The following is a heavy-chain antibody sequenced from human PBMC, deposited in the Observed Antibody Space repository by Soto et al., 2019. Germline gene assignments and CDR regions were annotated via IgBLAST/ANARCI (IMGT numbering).Heavy chain of an antibody. CDR2: IRSKANSYAT. Sequence: GGSLRLSCAASGFTFSGSAMHWVRQASGKGLEWVGRIRSKANSYATAYAASVKGRFTISRDDSKSTAYLQMNSLKTEDTAVYYCTRHVSSGWFDPWGQGTLVTVSS. D-gene: IGHD6-6*01. CDR3: TRHVSSGWFDP. CDR1: GFTFSGSA. V-gene: IGHV3-73*01. J-gene: IGHJ5*02.